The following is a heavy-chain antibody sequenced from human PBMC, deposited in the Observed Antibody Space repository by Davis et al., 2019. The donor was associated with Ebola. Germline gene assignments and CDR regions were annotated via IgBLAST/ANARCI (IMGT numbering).Heavy chain of an antibody. V-gene: IGHV1-2*04. CDR3: AREAAAAGTLYYYGMDV. Sequence: ASVTVSCKASGYTFTGYYMHWVRQAPGQGLEWMGWINPNSGGTNYAQKFQGWVTMTRDTSISTAYMELSRLRSDDTAVYYCAREAAAAGTLYYYGMDVWGQGTTVTVSS. CDR1: GYTFTGYY. J-gene: IGHJ6*02. D-gene: IGHD6-13*01. CDR2: INPNSGGT.